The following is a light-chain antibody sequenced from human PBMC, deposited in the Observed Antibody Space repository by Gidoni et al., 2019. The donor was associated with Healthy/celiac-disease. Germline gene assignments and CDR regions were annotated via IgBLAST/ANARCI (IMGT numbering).Light chain of an antibody. CDR1: SGSIASNY. CDR3: QSYDSSNPPYV. J-gene: IGLJ1*01. Sequence: NFMLTQPHSVSESPGKTVTISCTRSSGSIASNYVQWYQQRPGSSPTTVIYEDNQRPSGVPDRFSGSIDSSSNSASLTISGLKTEDEADYYGQSYDSSNPPYVFGTGTKVTVL. CDR2: EDN. V-gene: IGLV6-57*01.